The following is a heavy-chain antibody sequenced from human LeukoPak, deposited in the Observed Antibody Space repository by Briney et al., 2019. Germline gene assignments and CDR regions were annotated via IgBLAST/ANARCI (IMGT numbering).Heavy chain of an antibody. CDR1: GLTISNSW. Sequence: PGGSLRLSCAASGLTISNSWMSWVRQAPGKGLEWVANIKQDGSEKYYVDSVKGRFAISRDNAKKSLYLQINTLRAEDTAVYYCVRGPHIAATSYWGQGTLVTVSS. J-gene: IGHJ4*02. CDR3: VRGPHIAATSY. CDR2: IKQDGSEK. V-gene: IGHV3-7*03. D-gene: IGHD6-25*01.